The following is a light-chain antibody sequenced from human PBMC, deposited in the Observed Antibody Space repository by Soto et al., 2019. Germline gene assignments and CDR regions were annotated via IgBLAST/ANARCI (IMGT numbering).Light chain of an antibody. Sequence: QSVLTQPPSMSGTPGQRVTISCSGSSSNIGPNHVYWYQQLPGTAPKVLIYSNNQRPSGVPDRFSGSKSGTSASLAISGLRSEDEADYHCAAWDDSLSGPVFGGGTQLTVL. CDR3: AAWDDSLSGPV. CDR1: SSNIGPNH. CDR2: SNN. J-gene: IGLJ3*02. V-gene: IGLV1-47*02.